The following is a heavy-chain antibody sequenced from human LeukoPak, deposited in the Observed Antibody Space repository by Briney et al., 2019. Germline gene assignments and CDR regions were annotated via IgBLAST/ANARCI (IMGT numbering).Heavy chain of an antibody. V-gene: IGHV4-30-2*01. J-gene: IGHJ6*04. CDR1: GGSISSGGYY. Sequence: SETLSLTCTVSGGSISSGGYYWSWIRQPPGKGLEWIGYIYHSGSTYYNPSLKSRVTISVDRPKNQFSLKLSSVTAADTAVYYCARAAAAIFGVAKKLDVWGKGTTVTVSS. CDR3: ARAAAAIFGVAKKLDV. D-gene: IGHD3-3*01. CDR2: IYHSGST.